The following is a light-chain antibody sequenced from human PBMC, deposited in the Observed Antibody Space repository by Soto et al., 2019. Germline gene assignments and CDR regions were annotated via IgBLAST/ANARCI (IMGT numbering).Light chain of an antibody. J-gene: IGLJ1*01. CDR3: QAWDSSTHNYV. CDR1: KLGDKY. V-gene: IGLV3-1*01. Sequence: SYELTQPPSVSVSPGQTASITCSGDKLGDKYACWYQQKPGQSPVLVIYQESKRPSGIPERFSGSNSGNTATLTISGTQAMDEADYYCQAWDSSTHNYVFGTGTKLTVL. CDR2: QES.